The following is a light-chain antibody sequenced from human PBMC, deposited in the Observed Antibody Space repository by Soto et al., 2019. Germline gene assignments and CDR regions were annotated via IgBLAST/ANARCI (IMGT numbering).Light chain of an antibody. CDR1: QSVSSTY. J-gene: IGKJ1*01. Sequence: EIVLTQSPDTLSLFPGERATLSCRASQSVSSTYLAWYQQKPGQAPRLLIFGASSRATGIPDRFSGSGSGTDFTLTISRLEPEDFAVYYCQQYDSSRWTFGQGTKVEIK. CDR3: QQYDSSRWT. V-gene: IGKV3-20*01. CDR2: GAS.